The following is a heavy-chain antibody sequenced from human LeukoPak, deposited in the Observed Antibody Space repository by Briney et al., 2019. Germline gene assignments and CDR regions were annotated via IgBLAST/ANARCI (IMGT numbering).Heavy chain of an antibody. CDR2: IYSGGST. D-gene: IGHD3-10*01. J-gene: IGHJ6*03. Sequence: PGGSLRLSCAASGFTVSSNYMSWVRQAPGKGLEWVSVIYSGGSTYYADSVKGRFTISRDNSKNTLYLQMNSLRAEDTAVYYCARASLGTMVRGVIRYYYMDVWGKGTAVTISS. CDR1: GFTVSSNY. CDR3: ARASLGTMVRGVIRYYYMDV. V-gene: IGHV3-66*01.